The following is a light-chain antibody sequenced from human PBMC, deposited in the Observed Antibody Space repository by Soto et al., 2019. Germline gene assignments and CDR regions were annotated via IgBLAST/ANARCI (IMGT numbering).Light chain of an antibody. CDR2: DAS. CDR3: QQRSDWPLT. CDR1: QSIGHF. V-gene: IGKV3-11*01. Sequence: DIMVTQSPATLSLSPVEIATLCCMASQSIGHFLVWYQQKPGQAPRLLISDASKRATGIPARFSGIGSGTDFTLTVNSLQSEDFAVYYCQQRSDWPLTFGGGTKVDIK. J-gene: IGKJ4*01.